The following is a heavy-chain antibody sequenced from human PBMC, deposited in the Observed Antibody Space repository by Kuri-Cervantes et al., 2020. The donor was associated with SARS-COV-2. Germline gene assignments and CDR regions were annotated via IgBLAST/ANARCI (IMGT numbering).Heavy chain of an antibody. CDR3: ARDGTEYQLLYTPDY. CDR2: FDPEDGET. D-gene: IGHD2-2*02. Sequence: ASVKVSCKVSGYTLTELSMHWVRQAPGKGLEWMGGFDPEDGETIYAQKFQGRVTMTEDTSTDTAYMELSRLRSDDTAVYYCARDGTEYQLLYTPDYWGQGTLVTVSS. CDR1: GYTLTELS. V-gene: IGHV1-24*01. J-gene: IGHJ4*02.